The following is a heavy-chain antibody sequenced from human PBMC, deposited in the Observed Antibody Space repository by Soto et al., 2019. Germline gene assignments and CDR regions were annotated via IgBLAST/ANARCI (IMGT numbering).Heavy chain of an antibody. J-gene: IGHJ4*02. CDR1: GGTFSSYT. V-gene: IGHV1-69*08. D-gene: IGHD6-19*01. CDR2: IIPILGIA. CDR3: ARDPLAVAGT. Sequence: QVQLVQSGAAVKKPGSSVKVSCKASGGTFSSYTISWVRQAPGQGLEWMGRIIPILGIANYAQKFQGRVTITADKSTSTAYMELSSLRSEDTAVYYCARDPLAVAGTWGQGTLVTVSS.